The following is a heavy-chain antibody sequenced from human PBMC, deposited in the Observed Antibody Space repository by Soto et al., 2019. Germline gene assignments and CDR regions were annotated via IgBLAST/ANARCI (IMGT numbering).Heavy chain of an antibody. V-gene: IGHV3-15*07. D-gene: IGHD2-15*01. CDR2: IKSKNDGGTT. Sequence: EVQLVESGGGLVEPGGSLRLSCAASGFTFTNAWLNWVRQAPGKGLAWVGRIKSKNDGGTTDYAAPVKGRFTISRDDSENTAYLQMNSLKTEDTAVYYCAADLPDWWPYAFDYWGQRTLVTASA. CDR1: GFTFTNAW. CDR3: AADLPDWWPYAFDY. J-gene: IGHJ4*02.